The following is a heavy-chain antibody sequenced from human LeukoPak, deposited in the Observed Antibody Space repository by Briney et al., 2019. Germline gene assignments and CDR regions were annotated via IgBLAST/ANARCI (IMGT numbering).Heavy chain of an antibody. CDR1: GFTVSSNY. J-gene: IGHJ4*02. V-gene: IGHV3-20*04. CDR3: ARAGLYNWNYEGTAYFDY. D-gene: IGHD1-7*01. CDR2: INWNGGST. Sequence: GGSLRLSCAASGFTVSSNYMSGVRQAPGKGLEWVSGINWNGGSTGYADSVKGRFTISRDNAKNFLYLQMNSLRAEDTALYYCARAGLYNWNYEGTAYFDYWGQGTLVTVSS.